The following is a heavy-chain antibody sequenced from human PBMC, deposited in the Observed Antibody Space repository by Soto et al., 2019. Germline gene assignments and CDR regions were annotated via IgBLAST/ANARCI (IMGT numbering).Heavy chain of an antibody. CDR2: IYYSGST. V-gene: IGHV4-59*01. CDR3: ARGFHCSSTSCYMGYYYYGM. Sequence: SETLSLTCTFSCGSIISYYWSWIRQPPGKGLEWIGYIYYSGSTNYNPSLKSRVTISVDTSKNQFSLKLSSVTAADTAVYYCARGFHCSSTSCYMGYYYYGM. CDR1: CGSIISYY. D-gene: IGHD2-2*02. J-gene: IGHJ6*01.